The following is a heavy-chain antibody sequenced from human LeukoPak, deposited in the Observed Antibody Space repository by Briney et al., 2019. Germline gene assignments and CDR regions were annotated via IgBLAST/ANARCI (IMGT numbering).Heavy chain of an antibody. Sequence: PGGSLRLSCAASGFTVSSNYMSWVRQAPGKGLEWVSVIYSGGSTYYADSVKGRFTISRHNSKNTLYLQMNSLRAEDTAVYYCAKDRPIVVVTAILDYWGQGTLVTVSS. V-gene: IGHV3-53*01. CDR1: GFTVSSNY. CDR3: AKDRPIVVVTAILDY. J-gene: IGHJ4*02. CDR2: IYSGGST. D-gene: IGHD2-21*02.